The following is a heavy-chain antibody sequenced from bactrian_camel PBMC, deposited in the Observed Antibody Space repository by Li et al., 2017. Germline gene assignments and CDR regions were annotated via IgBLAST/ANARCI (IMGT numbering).Heavy chain of an antibody. J-gene: IGHJ4*01. V-gene: IGHV3S6*01. Sequence: HVQLVESGGGLVQPGGSLRLSCAASGFTFSSYWMYWVRQAPGKGLEWVSSIYSDGTTYYADSVKGRFTISRDNAKTTVYLQMNSLKSEDTALYYCATGDVPYYWGQGTQVTVS. D-gene: IGHD7*01. CDR1: GFTFSSYW. CDR2: IYSDGTT. CDR3: ATGDVPYY.